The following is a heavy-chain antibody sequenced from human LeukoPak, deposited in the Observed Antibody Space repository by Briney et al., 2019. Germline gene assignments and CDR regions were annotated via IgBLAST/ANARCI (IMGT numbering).Heavy chain of an antibody. D-gene: IGHD4-11*01. V-gene: IGHV4-34*01. CDR1: GGSFSGYY. J-gene: IGHJ5*02. CDR3: ARGISDYSNYGWFDP. Sequence: SETLSLTCAVYGGSFSGYYWSWIRQPPGKGLEWIGEINHSGSTNYNPSLKSRVTISVDTSKNQFSLKLSSVTAADTAVYYCARGISDYSNYGWFDPWGQGTLVTVFS. CDR2: INHSGST.